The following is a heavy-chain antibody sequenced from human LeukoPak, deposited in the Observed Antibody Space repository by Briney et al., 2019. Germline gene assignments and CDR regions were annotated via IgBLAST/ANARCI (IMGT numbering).Heavy chain of an antibody. CDR3: ARRGYYYGSGSYLGY. V-gene: IGHV4-34*01. J-gene: IGHJ4*02. CDR1: GGSFSGCY. CDR2: INHSGST. D-gene: IGHD3-10*01. Sequence: SETLSLTCAVYGGSFSGCYWSWIRQPPGKGLEWIGEINHSGSTNYNPSLKSRVTISVDTSKNQFSLKLSSVTAADTAVYYCARRGYYYGSGSYLGYWGQGTLVTVSS.